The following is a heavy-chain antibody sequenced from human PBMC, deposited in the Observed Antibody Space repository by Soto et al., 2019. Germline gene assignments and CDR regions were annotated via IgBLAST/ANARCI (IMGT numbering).Heavy chain of an antibody. CDR1: GGTFISYA. V-gene: IGHV1-69*13. Sequence: GDSVKVSCKASGGTFISYAISWVRQAPGQGLEWMGGIIPIFGTANYAQKFQGRVTITADESTSTAYMELSSLRSEDTAVYYCARVPVIRRGSSGYHHYRIDFRGQRTTVTVSS. CDR3: ARVPVIRRGSSGYHHYRIDF. J-gene: IGHJ6*02. D-gene: IGHD6-6*01. CDR2: IIPIFGTA.